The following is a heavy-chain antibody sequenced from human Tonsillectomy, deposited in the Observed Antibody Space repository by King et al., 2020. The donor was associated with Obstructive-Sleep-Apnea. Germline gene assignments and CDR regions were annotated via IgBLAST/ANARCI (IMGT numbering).Heavy chain of an antibody. D-gene: IGHD4-23*01. V-gene: IGHV3-21*01. Sequence: VQLVESGGGLVKPGGSLRLSCAASGFTFSSYSMNWVRQAPGKGLEWVASISSSNIYIYYADSVKGRFTISRDNAKNSLYLQLNSLRAEDTAVYYCARLKDWFTVVTPDYYYYGMDVWGQGTTVTVSS. CDR3: ARLKDWFTVVTPDYYYYGMDV. J-gene: IGHJ6*02. CDR2: ISSSNIYI. CDR1: GFTFSSYS.